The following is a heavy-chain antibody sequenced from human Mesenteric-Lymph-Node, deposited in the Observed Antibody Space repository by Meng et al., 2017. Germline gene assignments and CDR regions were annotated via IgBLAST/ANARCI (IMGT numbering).Heavy chain of an antibody. CDR1: GDSIRSGEYF. D-gene: IGHD6-19*01. Sequence: QMQLTAPHHGLVNPSPTLSLTCTVSGDSIRSGEYFWSWIRQPPGKGLEWIGYMDYRGSTFYNPSLKSRVTISVDKSKNQFSLKLSSVTAADTAVYYCASFPPPGKQWLVTDYWGQGTLVTVSS. CDR3: ASFPPPGKQWLVTDY. V-gene: IGHV4-30-4*01. CDR2: MDYRGST. J-gene: IGHJ4*02.